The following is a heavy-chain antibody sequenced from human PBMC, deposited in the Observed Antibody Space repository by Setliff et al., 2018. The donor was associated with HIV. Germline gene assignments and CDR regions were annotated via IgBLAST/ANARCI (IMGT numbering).Heavy chain of an antibody. CDR3: VAARPNDAFDI. D-gene: IGHD6-6*01. V-gene: IGHV3-49*04. CDR2: IRSKAYGATT. Sequence: GGSLRLSCKFSAFTFADYDMNWVRQPPGKGLEWIGFIRSKAYGATTDYAASVKGRFTISRDNAKNSLYLQMNSLRAEDTAVYYCVAARPNDAFDIWGNGTMVTVSS. J-gene: IGHJ3*02. CDR1: AFTFADYD.